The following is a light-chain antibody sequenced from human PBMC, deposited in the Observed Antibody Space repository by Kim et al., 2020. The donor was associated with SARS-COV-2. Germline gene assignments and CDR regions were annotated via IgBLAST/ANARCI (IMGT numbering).Light chain of an antibody. CDR2: DVS. CDR3: CSYTTSNTWV. Sequence: GQSITISCTGTSSDVGAYNYVSWYQQHPGKAPKFMIYDVSKRPSGVSDRFSGSKSGNTASLTISGLQAEDEADYYCCSYTTSNTWVFGGGTKLTVL. CDR1: SSDVGAYNY. J-gene: IGLJ3*02. V-gene: IGLV2-14*03.